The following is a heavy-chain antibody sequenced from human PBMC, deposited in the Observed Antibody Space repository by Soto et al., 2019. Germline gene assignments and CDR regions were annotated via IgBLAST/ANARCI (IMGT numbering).Heavy chain of an antibody. D-gene: IGHD5-12*01. CDR3: ARATRSGSPHFDH. CDR2: INPSGDST. CDR1: GYTFSNYY. V-gene: IGHV1-46*01. J-gene: IGHJ4*02. Sequence: ASVKVSCKGAGYTFSNYYMHWVRQAPGQGLEWMGIINPSGDSTSYAQEFQGRVTMTRETSTSTLYMELSSLRSEDTAVDYCARATRSGSPHFDHWGQGTLVTVSS.